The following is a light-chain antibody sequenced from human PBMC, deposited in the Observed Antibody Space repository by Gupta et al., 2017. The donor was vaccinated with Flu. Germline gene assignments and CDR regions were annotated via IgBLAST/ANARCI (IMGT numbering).Light chain of an antibody. Sequence: DALPNQYVYWFQQKPGQAPSLLIYKYIERPSGIHERFSASGSGTTVTLTISGVKAEDEADYYCQSADSTSTYYVFGGGTKVTVL. J-gene: IGLJ1*01. CDR1: ALPNQY. CDR2: KYI. V-gene: IGLV3-25*03. CDR3: QSADSTSTYYV.